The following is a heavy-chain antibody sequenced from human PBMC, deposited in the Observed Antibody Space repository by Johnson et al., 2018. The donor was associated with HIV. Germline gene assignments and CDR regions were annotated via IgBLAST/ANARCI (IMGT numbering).Heavy chain of an antibody. V-gene: IGHV3-30-3*01. Sequence: QVQLVESGGGLIQPGGSLRLSCAASGFTVSSNYMSWVRQAPGKGLAWVAVISYDGSNKYYADSVKGRFTISRDNSKNTLYLQMNSLRAEDTAVYYCARGEDSSSWSVGAFDIWGQGTMVTVSS. CDR3: ARGEDSSSWSVGAFDI. CDR2: ISYDGSNK. J-gene: IGHJ3*02. CDR1: GFTVSSNY. D-gene: IGHD6-13*01.